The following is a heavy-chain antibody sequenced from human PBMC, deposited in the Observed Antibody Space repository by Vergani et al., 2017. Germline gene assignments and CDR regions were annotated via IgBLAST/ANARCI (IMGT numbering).Heavy chain of an antibody. CDR3: ARGYDILTGGYGMDV. CDR2: ISSSSSYI. V-gene: IGHV3-21*01. J-gene: IGHJ6*02. Sequence: EVKLVESGGGLVKPGGSRRLSCAASGFTFSSYSMNWVRQAPGKGLEWVTSISSSSSYIYYADPVKGRFTISRDNAKNSLYLQMNSLRAEDTAVYYCARGYDILTGGYGMDVWGQGTTVTVSS. CDR1: GFTFSSYS. D-gene: IGHD3-9*01.